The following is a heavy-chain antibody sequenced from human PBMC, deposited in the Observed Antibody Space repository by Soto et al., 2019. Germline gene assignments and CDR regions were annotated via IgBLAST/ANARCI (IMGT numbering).Heavy chain of an antibody. J-gene: IGHJ6*02. V-gene: IGHV1-18*01. Sequence: QVQLVQSGAEVKKPGASVKVSCKASGYTFTSYGISWVRQAPGQGLEWMGWISAYNGNTNYAQKLQGRVTMTTDTSTSTAYMELRSLRSDDTTVYYCARGSRPAEYYYYYGMDVWGQGTTVNVSS. CDR2: ISAYNGNT. D-gene: IGHD2-15*01. CDR3: ARGSRPAEYYYYYGMDV. CDR1: GYTFTSYG.